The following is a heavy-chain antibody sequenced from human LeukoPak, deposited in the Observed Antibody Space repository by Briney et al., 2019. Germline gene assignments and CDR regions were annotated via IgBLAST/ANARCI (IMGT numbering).Heavy chain of an antibody. CDR2: IMTKTAGGAT. J-gene: IGHJ4*02. V-gene: IGHV3-15*01. CDR3: TTVRSY. Sequence: GGSLRLSCVASGFTFSNTWMNWVRQAPGKGLEWVGRIMTKTAGGATDYAAPVKGRFTISRDDSKNTVYLQMNSLNTEDTAVYYCTTVRSYWGRGTLVTVSS. CDR1: GFTFSNTW.